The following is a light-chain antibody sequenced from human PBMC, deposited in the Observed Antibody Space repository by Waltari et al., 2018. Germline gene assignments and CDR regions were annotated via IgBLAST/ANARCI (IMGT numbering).Light chain of an antibody. CDR1: SSAVGGYNY. Sequence: QSALTQPPSASGSPGQSVTFSCSGTSSAVGGYNYVSWYQQYPGKAPKLMIYDVSKLPSGVPDRFSGSKSGNTAALTVSGLQAEDEADYYCSSYADSNNFVGFGGGTKLTVL. CDR3: SSYADSNNFVG. J-gene: IGLJ2*01. V-gene: IGLV2-8*01. CDR2: DVS.